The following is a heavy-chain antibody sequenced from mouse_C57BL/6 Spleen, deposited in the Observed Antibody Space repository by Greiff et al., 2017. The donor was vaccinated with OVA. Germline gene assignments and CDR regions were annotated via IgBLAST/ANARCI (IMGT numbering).Heavy chain of an antibody. Sequence: QVQLQQSGAELVRPGTSVKMSCKASGYTFTNYWIGWAKQRPGHGLEWIGDIYPGGGYTNYNEKFKGKATLTADKSSSTAYMQFSSLTSEDSAIYYCARIEEDSPYAMDYWGQGTSVTVSS. J-gene: IGHJ4*01. V-gene: IGHV1-63*01. CDR3: ARIEEDSPYAMDY. CDR1: GYTFTNYW. CDR2: IYPGGGYT.